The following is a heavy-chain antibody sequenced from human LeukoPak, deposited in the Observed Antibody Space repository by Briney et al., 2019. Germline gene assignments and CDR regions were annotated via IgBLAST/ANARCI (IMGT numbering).Heavy chain of an antibody. CDR3: ARWPWFEGAFDI. CDR2: IYTGGST. D-gene: IGHD3-10*01. CDR1: GFTVSSNY. J-gene: IGHJ3*02. Sequence: TGGSLRLSCAASGFTVSSNYMSWVRQAPGKGLEWVSVIYTGGSTHYADSVKGRFTISRNNSKNTLYLEMNSLRAEDTAVYYCARWPWFEGAFDIWGQGTMVTVSS. V-gene: IGHV3-53*01.